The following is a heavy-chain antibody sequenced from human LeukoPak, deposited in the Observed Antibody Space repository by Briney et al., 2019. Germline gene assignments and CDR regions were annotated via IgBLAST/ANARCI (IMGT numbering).Heavy chain of an antibody. Sequence: SETLSLTCTVSGGSISSSSYYWGWIRQPPGKGLEWIGEINHSGSTNYNPSLKSRVTISVDTSKNQFSLKLSSVTAADTAVYYCARDRHGYSYGYYYYYYYMDVWGKGTTVTVSS. CDR1: GGSISSSSYY. J-gene: IGHJ6*03. CDR2: INHSGST. D-gene: IGHD5-18*01. CDR3: ARDRHGYSYGYYYYYYYMDV. V-gene: IGHV4-39*07.